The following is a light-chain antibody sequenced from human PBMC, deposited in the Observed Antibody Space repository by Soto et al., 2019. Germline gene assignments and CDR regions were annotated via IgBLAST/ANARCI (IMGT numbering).Light chain of an antibody. CDR2: SNN. Sequence: QSVLTQPPSASGTPGQRVTISCSGSSSNIGSNPVNWYQQLPGTAPKLLIYSNNQRPSGVPDRFSGSKSGTSASLAISALQSEDEADYSCAAWDSSLNAHLLFGGGTKLTVL. CDR1: SSNIGSNP. J-gene: IGLJ2*01. CDR3: AAWDSSLNAHLL. V-gene: IGLV1-44*01.